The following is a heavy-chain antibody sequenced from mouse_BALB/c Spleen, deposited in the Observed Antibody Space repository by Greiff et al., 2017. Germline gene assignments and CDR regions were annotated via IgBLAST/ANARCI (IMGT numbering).Heavy chain of an antibody. CDR2: INSNGGST. CDR3: ARIYYGYAWFAY. D-gene: IGHD1-2*01. V-gene: IGHV5-6-3*01. Sequence: EVKLVESGGGLVQPGGSLKLSCAASGFTFSSYGMSWVRQTPDKRLELVATINSNGGSTYYPDSVKGRFTISRDNAKNTLYLQMSSLKSEDTAMYYCARIYYGYAWFAYWGQGTLVTVSA. CDR1: GFTFSSYG. J-gene: IGHJ3*01.